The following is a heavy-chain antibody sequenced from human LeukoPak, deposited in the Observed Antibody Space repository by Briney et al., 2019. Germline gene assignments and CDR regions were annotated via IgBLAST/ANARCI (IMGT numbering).Heavy chain of an antibody. CDR2: INHSGST. D-gene: IGHD5-18*01. J-gene: IGHJ4*02. CDR1: GGSFSGYY. CDR3: ARGRVDTAMLY. Sequence: SETLSLTCAVSGGSFSGYYRSWIRQPPGKGLEWIGEINHSGSTNYNPSLKSRVTISVDTSKNQFSLKLSSVTAADTAVYYCARGRVDTAMLYWGQGTLVTVSS. V-gene: IGHV4-34*01.